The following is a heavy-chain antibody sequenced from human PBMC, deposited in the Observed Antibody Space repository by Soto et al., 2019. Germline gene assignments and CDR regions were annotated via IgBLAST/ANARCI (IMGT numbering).Heavy chain of an antibody. Sequence: QVQLVESGGGVVQPGRSLRLSCAASGFPFSTYGMHWVRQAPGKGLEWVAVIWFDGSIQYYGDSVKGRFTISRDNSKNTLYLQMNSLRAEDTAVYYCARASGPFDYWGQGTLVTVSS. V-gene: IGHV3-33*01. J-gene: IGHJ4*02. CDR1: GFPFSTYG. CDR2: IWFDGSIQ. CDR3: ARASGPFDY. D-gene: IGHD1-26*01.